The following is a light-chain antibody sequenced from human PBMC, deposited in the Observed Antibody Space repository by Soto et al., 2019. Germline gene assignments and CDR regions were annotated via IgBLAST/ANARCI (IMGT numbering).Light chain of an antibody. J-gene: IGLJ1*01. V-gene: IGLV1-51*01. CDR2: DSN. Sequence: QSLLTQPPSLSAAPGQTVTISCSGSSSNIGKYYVSWYQQLPGEAPKLLIYDSNKRPSGIPERFSASRSGTSATLGITGLQTGDEADYYCGAWDDSLRLYVFGPGTKVTVL. CDR3: GAWDDSLRLYV. CDR1: SSNIGKYY.